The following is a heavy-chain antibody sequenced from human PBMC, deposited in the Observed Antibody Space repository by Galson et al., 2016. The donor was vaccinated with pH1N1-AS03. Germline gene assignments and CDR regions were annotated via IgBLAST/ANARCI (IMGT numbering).Heavy chain of an antibody. D-gene: IGHD2-15*01. Sequence: SVKVSCKASGYTFSDYYMHWVRQAPGQGLEWMGWINPSSGGTKSGQKFQGRVTMTTDTSISPAYMEVTGLRGDDTAVYYCARDFHSSNVWGQGTLVTVSS. CDR1: GYTFSDYY. J-gene: IGHJ4*01. V-gene: IGHV1-2*02. CDR2: INPSSGGT. CDR3: ARDFHSSNV.